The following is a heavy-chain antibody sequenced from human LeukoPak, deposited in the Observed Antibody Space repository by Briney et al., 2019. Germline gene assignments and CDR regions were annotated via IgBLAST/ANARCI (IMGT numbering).Heavy chain of an antibody. D-gene: IGHD2-2*01. V-gene: IGHV4-34*01. J-gene: IGHJ4*02. CDR3: ARSYAHDY. CDR2: INHSGST. Sequence: TETLSLTCAVYGGSFSGDYWSWIRQPPGKGLEWIGEINHSGSTNYNPSLKSRVTISVDTSKNQFSLKLSSVTAADTAVYYCARSYAHDYWGQGTLVTVSS. CDR1: GGSFSGDY.